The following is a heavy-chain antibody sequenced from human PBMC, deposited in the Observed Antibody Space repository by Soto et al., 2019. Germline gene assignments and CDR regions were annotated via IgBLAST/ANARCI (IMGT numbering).Heavy chain of an antibody. CDR3: ARGYYYGMDV. V-gene: IGHV4-34*01. CDR2: INHSGST. Sequence: SETLSLTCAVYGGSFSGYYWSWIRQPPGKGLEWIGEINHSGSTNYNPSLKSRVTISVDTSKNQFSLKLSSVTAADTAVYYCARGYYYGMDVWGQGTTVTVSS. J-gene: IGHJ6*02. CDR1: GGSFSGYY.